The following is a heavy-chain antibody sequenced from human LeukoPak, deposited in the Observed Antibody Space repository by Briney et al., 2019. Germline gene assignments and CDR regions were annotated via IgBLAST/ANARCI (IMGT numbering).Heavy chain of an antibody. J-gene: IGHJ4*02. CDR1: GFNLSSTA. CDR3: AKGATGTGWSQFDN. V-gene: IGHV3-23*01. CDR2: LGGSGGVP. Sequence: GGSLRLTCAASGFNLSSTAMNWVRQAPGKGLEWVSVLGGSGGVPYYAGSVKGRFTLSRDSSRNTVFLQMNCLRAEDTAVYYCAKGATGTGWSQFDNWGQGTLVTVSS. D-gene: IGHD6-19*01.